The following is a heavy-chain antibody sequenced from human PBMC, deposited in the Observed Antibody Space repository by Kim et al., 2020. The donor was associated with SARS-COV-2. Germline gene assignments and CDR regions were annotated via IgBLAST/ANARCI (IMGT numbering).Heavy chain of an antibody. CDR1: GDTSSTSG. Sequence: ASVKVSCKTSGDTSSTSGFSWVRQAPGQGLEWMGWINTKKGDTNYVQKFQDRVTMTTDSSTTAAYMELRSLQSDDTAVYYCVRGTWGDVNDYWGQGTLVT. V-gene: IGHV1-18*01. CDR3: VRGTWGDVNDY. CDR2: INTKKGDT. J-gene: IGHJ4*02. D-gene: IGHD3-16*01.